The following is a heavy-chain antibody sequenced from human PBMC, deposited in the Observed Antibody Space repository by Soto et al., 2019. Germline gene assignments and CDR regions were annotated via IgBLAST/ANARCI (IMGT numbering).Heavy chain of an antibody. CDR1: GATFSSYA. CDR3: ARDQGYYYDSSGYYSG. D-gene: IGHD3-22*01. V-gene: IGHV1-69*01. CDR2: IIPIFGTA. J-gene: IGHJ4*02. Sequence: QVQLVQSGAEVKKPGSSVKVSCKASGATFSSYAISWVRQAPGQGLEWMGGIIPIFGTANYAQKFQGRVTITADESTSTAYMELSSLRSEDTAVYNCARDQGYYYDSSGYYSGWGQGTLVTVSS.